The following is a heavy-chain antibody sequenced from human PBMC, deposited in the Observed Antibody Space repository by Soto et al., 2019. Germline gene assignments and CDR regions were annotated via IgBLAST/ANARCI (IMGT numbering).Heavy chain of an antibody. D-gene: IGHD3-10*01. Sequence: GGSLRLSCAASWFTVSSNYMSWVRQAPGKGLEWVSVIYSGGSTYYADSVKGRFTISRDNSKKTLYLQMNTLRAEDAAVYYCARDSGSVYYGMDVWGQGTTVTVSS. CDR3: ARDSGSVYYGMDV. CDR1: WFTVSSNY. V-gene: IGHV3-53*01. CDR2: IYSGGST. J-gene: IGHJ6*02.